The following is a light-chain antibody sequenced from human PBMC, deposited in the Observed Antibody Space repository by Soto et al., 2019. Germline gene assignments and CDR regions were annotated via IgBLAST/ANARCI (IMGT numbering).Light chain of an antibody. J-gene: IGLJ1*01. V-gene: IGLV2-18*02. CDR3: SSYTISSTYV. Sequence: QSALTQPPSVSGSPGQSVAISCTGTSSDVGSYNRVSWYQQPPGTAPKLMIYDVNNRPSGVPDRFSGSKSGNTASLTISGLQAEDKADYYCSSYTISSTYVFGTGTKLTV. CDR2: DVN. CDR1: SSDVGSYNR.